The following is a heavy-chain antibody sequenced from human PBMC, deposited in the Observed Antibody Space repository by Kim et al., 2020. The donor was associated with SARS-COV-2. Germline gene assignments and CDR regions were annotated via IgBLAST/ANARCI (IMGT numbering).Heavy chain of an antibody. V-gene: IGHV5-51*01. CDR2: IYPGDSDT. CDR3: ARQGKKGASGSYYNGLDY. Sequence: GESLKISCKGSEYTFASYWIGWVRQMPGKGLEWMGIIYPGDSDTRYSPSFQDQVTISADKSISTAYLQWSSLKASDTAMYYCARQGKKGASGSYYNGLDYWGQGTLVTVSS. CDR1: EYTFASYW. D-gene: IGHD3-10*01. J-gene: IGHJ4*02.